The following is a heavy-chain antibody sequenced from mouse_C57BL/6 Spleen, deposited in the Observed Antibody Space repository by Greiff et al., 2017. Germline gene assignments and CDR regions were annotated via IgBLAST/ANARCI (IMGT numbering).Heavy chain of an antibody. CDR3: ARGGLITTVED. CDR2: IDPSDSYT. D-gene: IGHD1-1*01. CDR1: GYTFTSYW. V-gene: IGHV1-50*01. Sequence: VQLQQPGAELVKPGASVKLSCKASGYTFTSYWMQWVKQRPGQGLEWIGEIDPSDSYTNYNQKFKGKATLTVDTSSSTAYMQLSSLTSEDAAVYYCARGGLITTVEDWGQGTTLTVSS. J-gene: IGHJ2*01.